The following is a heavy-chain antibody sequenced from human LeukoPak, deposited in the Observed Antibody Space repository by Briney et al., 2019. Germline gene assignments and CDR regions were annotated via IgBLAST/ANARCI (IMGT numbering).Heavy chain of an antibody. D-gene: IGHD3-10*01. J-gene: IGHJ5*02. CDR2: ISYDGSNK. Sequence: PGGSLRLSCAASGFTFSSYAMHWVRQAPGKGLEWVAVISYDGSNKYYADSVKGRFTISRDNSKNTLYLQMNSLRAEDTAVYYCARETAGRFGELLFFGPFDPWGQGTLVTVSS. CDR1: GFTFSSYA. CDR3: ARETAGRFGELLFFGPFDP. V-gene: IGHV3-30-3*01.